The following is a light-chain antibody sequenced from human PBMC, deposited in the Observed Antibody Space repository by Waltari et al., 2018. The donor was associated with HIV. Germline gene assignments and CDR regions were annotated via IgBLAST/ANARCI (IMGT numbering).Light chain of an antibody. CDR1: QSVSSN. Sequence: EIMMTQSPGTLSVSPGERATLSCRASQSVSSNLVWYQQKPGQAPRLLIYGASTRATGMPARFSGSGSGTEFSLTISSLQSEDFAVYYCQQYHHWPLTFGQGTRLEIK. J-gene: IGKJ5*01. V-gene: IGKV3-15*01. CDR2: GAS. CDR3: QQYHHWPLT.